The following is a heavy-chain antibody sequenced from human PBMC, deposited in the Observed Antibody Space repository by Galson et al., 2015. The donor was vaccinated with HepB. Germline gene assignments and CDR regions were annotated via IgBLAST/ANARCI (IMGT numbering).Heavy chain of an antibody. J-gene: IGHJ5*02. Sequence: SVKVSCKASGGTFSSYAISWVRQAPGQGLEWMGRIIPILGIANYAQKFQGRVTITADKSTSTAYMELSSLRSEDTAVYYCARGFYPDMEFDPWGQGTLVTVSS. V-gene: IGHV1-69*04. CDR3: ARGFYPDMEFDP. CDR2: IIPILGIA. CDR1: GGTFSSYA. D-gene: IGHD3-9*01.